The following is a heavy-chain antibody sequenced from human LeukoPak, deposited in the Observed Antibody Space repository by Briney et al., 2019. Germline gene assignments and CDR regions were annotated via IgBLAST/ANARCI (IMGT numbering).Heavy chain of an antibody. CDR1: GFTFSSYA. Sequence: GGSLRLSCAASGFTFSSYAMHWVRQAPGKGLEWVAVISYDGSNKYCADSVKGRFTISRDNSKNTLYLQMNSLRAEDTAVYYCARDEGYIVVVPAAMSYWGQGTLVTVSS. J-gene: IGHJ4*02. D-gene: IGHD2-2*01. CDR3: ARDEGYIVVVPAAMSY. V-gene: IGHV3-30-3*01. CDR2: ISYDGSNK.